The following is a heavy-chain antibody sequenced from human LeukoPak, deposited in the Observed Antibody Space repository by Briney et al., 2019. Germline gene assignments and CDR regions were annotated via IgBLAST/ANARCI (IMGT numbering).Heavy chain of an antibody. V-gene: IGHV4-34*01. Sequence: NPSETLSLTCAVYGGSFSGYYWSWIRQPPGKGLEWIGEINHSGSTNYNPSLKSRVTISVDTSKNQFSLKLSSVTAADTAVYYCARFPRGYSGYEQFDYWGQGTLVTVSS. CDR2: INHSGST. CDR3: ARFPRGYSGYEQFDY. J-gene: IGHJ4*02. D-gene: IGHD5-12*01. CDR1: GGSFSGYY.